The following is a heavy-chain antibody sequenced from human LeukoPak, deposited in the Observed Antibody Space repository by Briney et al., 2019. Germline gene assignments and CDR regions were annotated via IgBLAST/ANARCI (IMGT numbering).Heavy chain of an antibody. V-gene: IGHV1-69*13. CDR3: ARNQYYYDSSGPYFQH. Sequence: VASVKVSCKASGGTFSSYAISWVRQAPGQGLEWMGGIIPIFGTANYAQKFQGRVTITADESTSTAYMELSSLRSEDTAVYYCARNQYYYDSSGPYFQHWGQGTLVTVSS. J-gene: IGHJ1*01. CDR2: IIPIFGTA. CDR1: GGTFSSYA. D-gene: IGHD3-22*01.